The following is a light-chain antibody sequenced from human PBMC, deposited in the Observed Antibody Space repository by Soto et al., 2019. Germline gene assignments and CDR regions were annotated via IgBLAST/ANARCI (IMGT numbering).Light chain of an antibody. Sequence: HSALPQPASVSGSPGQSITLSCTGTSSDVGRYNLVSWYQQHPGKAPKLMIYEVRKRPSGVSNRFSGSKSGNTASLTISGLQAEDEADYYCCSYAGSSTWVFGGGTKLTVL. CDR2: EVR. J-gene: IGLJ2*01. CDR1: SSDVGRYNL. V-gene: IGLV2-23*02. CDR3: CSYAGSSTWV.